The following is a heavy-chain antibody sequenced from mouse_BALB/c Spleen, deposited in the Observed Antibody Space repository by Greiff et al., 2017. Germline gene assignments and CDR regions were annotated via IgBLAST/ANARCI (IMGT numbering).Heavy chain of an antibody. V-gene: IGHV5-12-1*01. Sequence: EVHLVESGAGLVKPGGSLKLSCAASGFAFSSYDMSWVRQTPEKRLEWVAYISSGGGSTYYPDTVKGRCTISRDNAKNSMYLQMSSLKSEDTAMYCCAGLRLLPYYFDYWGQGTTLTVSS. D-gene: IGHD2-3*01. CDR1: GFAFSSYD. CDR2: ISSGGGST. J-gene: IGHJ2*01. CDR3: AGLRLLPYYFDY.